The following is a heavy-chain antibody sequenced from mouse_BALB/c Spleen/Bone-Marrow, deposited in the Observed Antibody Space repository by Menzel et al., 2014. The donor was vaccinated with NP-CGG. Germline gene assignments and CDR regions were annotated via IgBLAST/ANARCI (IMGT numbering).Heavy chain of an antibody. CDR2: INPSTGYT. CDR1: GYTFTTYW. Sequence: QVQLQQSGAELAKPGASVKMSCKASGYTFTTYWMHWVKQRPGQGLEWIGYINPSTGYTAYNQKFKDKATLTADRSSNTAYMQLSSLTSEDSAVCYCARGNYEAMDYWGQGTSVTVSS. J-gene: IGHJ4*01. V-gene: IGHV1-7*01. CDR3: ARGNYEAMDY. D-gene: IGHD2-1*01.